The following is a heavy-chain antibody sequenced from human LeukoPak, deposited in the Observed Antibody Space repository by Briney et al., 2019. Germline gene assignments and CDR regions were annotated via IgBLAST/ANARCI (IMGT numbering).Heavy chain of an antibody. J-gene: IGHJ4*02. CDR1: GFDFSDFW. V-gene: IGHV3-7*01. Sequence: GGSLRLSCAAAGFDFSDFWMSWVRQVPGKGLEWVATVKKDGSETHYVDSVKGRFTISRHNAESSLYPQMNSLRAEDTAVYYCARDYKSPDFWAGYPPYHHDHWGQGTLVTVSS. CDR3: ARDYKSPDFWAGYPPYHHDH. CDR2: VKKDGSET. D-gene: IGHD3/OR15-3a*01.